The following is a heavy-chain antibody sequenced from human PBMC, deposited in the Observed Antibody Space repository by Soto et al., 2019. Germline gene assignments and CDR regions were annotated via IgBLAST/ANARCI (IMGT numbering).Heavy chain of an antibody. CDR2: ISNSDDST. J-gene: IGHJ6*02. Sequence: GGSLRLSCAASGFTFGSYAMTWVRQAPGKGLEWLSDISNSDDSTYYTDSVKGRFTISRDNSTNTLYLQMNSLRAEDTAVYYCANVRRSSAWSVSASDVWGQGTTVTVSS. CDR1: GFTFGSYA. CDR3: ANVRRSSAWSVSASDV. D-gene: IGHD6-19*01. V-gene: IGHV3-23*01.